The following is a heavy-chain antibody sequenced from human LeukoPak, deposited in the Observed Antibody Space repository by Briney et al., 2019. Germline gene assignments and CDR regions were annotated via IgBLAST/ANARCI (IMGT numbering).Heavy chain of an antibody. Sequence: PSETLSLTCAVYGGSFSGYNWSWIRKPPGQGKEWNGVINHSGSTNYNPSLKSRVTISVETSKNQFSLKLSSVTAADTAVYYCARMTTVTPGDSCWYFDLWGRGTLVTVSS. CDR3: ARMTTVTPGDSCWYFDL. J-gene: IGHJ2*01. V-gene: IGHV4-34*01. CDR1: GGSFSGYN. D-gene: IGHD4-17*01. CDR2: INHSGST.